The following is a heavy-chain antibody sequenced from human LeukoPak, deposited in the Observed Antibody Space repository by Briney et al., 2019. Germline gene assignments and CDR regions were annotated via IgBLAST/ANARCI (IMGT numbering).Heavy chain of an antibody. CDR3: ARGFDYSSSSPPYYYYMDV. CDR2: IIPIFGTA. Sequence: ASVKVSCKASGGTFSSYAISWVRQAPGQGLEWMGGIIPIFGTANYAQKFQGGVTITTDESTSTAYMELSSLRSEDTAVYYCARGFDYSSSSPPYYYYMDVWGKGTTVTVSS. CDR1: GGTFSSYA. J-gene: IGHJ6*03. D-gene: IGHD6-6*01. V-gene: IGHV1-69*05.